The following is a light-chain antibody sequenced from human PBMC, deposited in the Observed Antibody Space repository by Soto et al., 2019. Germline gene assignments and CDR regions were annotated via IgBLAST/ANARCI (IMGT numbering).Light chain of an antibody. V-gene: IGKV1-5*03. CDR2: KAS. J-gene: IGKJ2*01. Sequence: DIQMTQSPSTLSASVGDRVTITCRASQSISSWLAWYQQKAGKAPKLLIYKASTLASGVPSRFSGSGSGKEFTLNISSLQPDDFATYYCQQYNSYPVTFGQGTKLEIK. CDR1: QSISSW. CDR3: QQYNSYPVT.